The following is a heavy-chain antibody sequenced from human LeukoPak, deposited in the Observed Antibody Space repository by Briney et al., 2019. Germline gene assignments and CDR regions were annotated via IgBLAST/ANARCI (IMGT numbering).Heavy chain of an antibody. J-gene: IGHJ4*02. CDR1: GGSFSGYY. CDR3: ARGIAALY. D-gene: IGHD6-13*01. V-gene: IGHV4-34*01. CDR2: INHSGST. Sequence: PSETLSLTCAVYGGSFSGYYWSWIRQPPGKGLEWIGEINHSGSTNYNPSLKSRVTISVDTSKNQFSLKLSSVTAADTVVYYCARGIAALYWGQGTLVTVSS.